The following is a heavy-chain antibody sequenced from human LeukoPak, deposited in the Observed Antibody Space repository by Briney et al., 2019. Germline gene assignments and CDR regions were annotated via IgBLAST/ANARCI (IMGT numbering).Heavy chain of an antibody. J-gene: IGHJ4*02. CDR1: GYTFTGYY. Sequence: ASVKVSCKASGYTFTGYYMHWVRQAPGQGLEWMGWINPNSGGTNYAQKFQGRVTMTRDTSISTAYMVLSRLRSDDTAVYYCARIVCSSTSCYTSYFDYWGQGTLVTVSS. CDR3: ARIVCSSTSCYTSYFDY. CDR2: INPNSGGT. D-gene: IGHD2-2*02. V-gene: IGHV1-2*02.